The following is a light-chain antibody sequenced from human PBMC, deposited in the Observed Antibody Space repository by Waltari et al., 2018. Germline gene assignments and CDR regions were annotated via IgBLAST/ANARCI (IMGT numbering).Light chain of an antibody. CDR1: KLGDKY. CDR2: QDS. J-gene: IGLJ2*01. Sequence: SYELTQPPSVSVSPGQTACIACTGDKLGDKYVCWYQQKPGQSPLLVIYQDSKRPSGIPERFAGSNSGNTATLTISGTQAMDEADYYCQEWDSSTVVFGGGTKLTVL. CDR3: QEWDSSTVV. V-gene: IGLV3-1*01.